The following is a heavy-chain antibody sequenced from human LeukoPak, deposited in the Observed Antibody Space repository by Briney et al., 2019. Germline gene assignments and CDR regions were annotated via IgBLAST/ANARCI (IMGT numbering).Heavy chain of an antibody. CDR1: GFTFSSYS. V-gene: IGHV3-21*01. Sequence: GGSLRPSCAASGFTFSSYSMNWVRQAPGKGLEWVSSISSSSSYIYYADSVKGRFTISRDNAKDSLYLQMNSLRAEDTAVYYCARGVGSTYYDFWSGYYGGFDYWGQGTLVTVSS. CDR3: ARGVGSTYYDFWSGYYGGFDY. CDR2: ISSSSSYI. J-gene: IGHJ4*02. D-gene: IGHD3-3*01.